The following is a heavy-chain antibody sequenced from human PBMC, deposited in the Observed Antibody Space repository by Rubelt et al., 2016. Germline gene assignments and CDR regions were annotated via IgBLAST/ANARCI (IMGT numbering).Heavy chain of an antibody. CDR3: AIGYCSSANCLFNWFDP. Sequence: QVQLVQPGAEVKKPGASVKVSCKASGYTFTTYGISWVRQAPGQGLEWMGWISTYNGNTNYAQKRQGSVTMTTDTSTSTASMGLGSLRSDDTAMYFCAIGYCSSANCLFNWFDPWGQGTLVTVSS. CDR1: GYTFTTYG. J-gene: IGHJ5*02. CDR2: ISTYNGNT. V-gene: IGHV1-18*01. D-gene: IGHD2-2*01.